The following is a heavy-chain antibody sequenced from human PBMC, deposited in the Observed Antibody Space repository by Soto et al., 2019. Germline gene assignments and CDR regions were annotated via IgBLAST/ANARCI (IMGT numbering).Heavy chain of an antibody. V-gene: IGHV4-61*01. J-gene: IGHJ5*02. CDR3: ARDVRDFWSGYYSFTNWFDP. CDR1: GGSVSSGSYY. CDR2: IYYSGST. Sequence: SDTLSLTCTVSGGSVSSGSYYWSWIRQPPGKGLEWIGYIYYSGSTNYNPSLKSRVTISVDTSKNQFSLKLSSVTAADTAVYYCARDVRDFWSGYYSFTNWFDPWGQGTLVTVSS. D-gene: IGHD3-3*01.